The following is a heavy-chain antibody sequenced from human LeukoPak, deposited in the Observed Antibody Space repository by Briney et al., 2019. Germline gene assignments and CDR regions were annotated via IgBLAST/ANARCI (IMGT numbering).Heavy chain of an antibody. Sequence: GGSLRLSCAASGFTFSNYAMSWVRQAPGKGLERVSTISGSGFSTSYADSVKGRFTISRDNSKNTLDLQMNSLRVEDTAVYYCVELRYWGQGTLVTVSS. CDR2: ISGSGFST. D-gene: IGHD3-16*01. CDR3: VELRY. V-gene: IGHV3-23*01. CDR1: GFTFSNYA. J-gene: IGHJ4*02.